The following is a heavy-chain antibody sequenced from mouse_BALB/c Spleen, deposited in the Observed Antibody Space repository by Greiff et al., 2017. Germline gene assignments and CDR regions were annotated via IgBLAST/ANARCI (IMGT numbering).Heavy chain of an antibody. Sequence: DVQLQESGPGLVKPSQSLSLTCSVTGYSITSCYYWNWIRQFPGNKLEWMGYISYDGSNNYNPSLKNRISITRDTSKNQFFLKLNSVTTEDTATYYCARVGYPYYFDYWGQGTTLTVSA. D-gene: IGHD2-2*01. J-gene: IGHJ2*01. CDR3: ARVGYPYYFDY. CDR1: GYSITSCYY. V-gene: IGHV3-6*02. CDR2: ISYDGSN.